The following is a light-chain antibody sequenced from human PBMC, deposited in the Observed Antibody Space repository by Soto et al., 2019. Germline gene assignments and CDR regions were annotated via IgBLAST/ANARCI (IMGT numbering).Light chain of an antibody. CDR1: QSVSTS. CDR3: QVRDVWPS. V-gene: IGKV3-11*01. CDR2: DAS. J-gene: IGKJ1*01. Sequence: IVLTQSPVTLALSPGESAVLSCRASQSVSTSLAWYQHKPGQAPRIFIEDASKKAPGIPARFTGSGSGTDFTLTISSLEPEDIAVYYCQVRDVWPSFGQGTKVEIK.